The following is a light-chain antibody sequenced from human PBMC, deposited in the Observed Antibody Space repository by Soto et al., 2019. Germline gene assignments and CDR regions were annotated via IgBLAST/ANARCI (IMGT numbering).Light chain of an antibody. V-gene: IGLV2-11*01. CDR1: SSDVGYYNF. Sequence: QSALTQPRSVSGSPGQSVSISCSGTSSDVGYYNFVSWYQHHPGQAPKLMIYDVSKRPSGVTDRFSASKSGNTASLTISGLHAEDEADYYCCSYAGSYSVIFGGGTKLTVL. CDR2: DVS. J-gene: IGLJ2*01. CDR3: CSYAGSYSVI.